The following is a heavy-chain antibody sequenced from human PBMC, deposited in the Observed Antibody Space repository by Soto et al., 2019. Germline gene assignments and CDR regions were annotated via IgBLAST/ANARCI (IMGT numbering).Heavy chain of an antibody. V-gene: IGHV4-34*01. CDR1: GGSFSTYY. Sequence: QVQLQQWGAGLLKPSETLSLTCTVYGGSFSTYYWSWIRQPPGKGLEWIGEINHSGNTNYTPSLMGRVTMSFDTSKNQFSLKLSSVTAADTAVYYCTGPYPYYFDSWGQGTLVTVAS. CDR3: TGPYPYYFDS. CDR2: INHSGNT. J-gene: IGHJ4*02.